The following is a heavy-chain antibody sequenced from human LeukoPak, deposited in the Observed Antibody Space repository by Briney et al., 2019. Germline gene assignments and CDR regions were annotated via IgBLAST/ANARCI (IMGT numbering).Heavy chain of an antibody. V-gene: IGHV4-4*07. J-gene: IGHJ5*02. CDR3: AGRISGYGFDP. D-gene: IGHD5-12*01. CDR2: TYTSGST. Sequence: KPSETLSLTCTVSGGSISSYDWSWIRQPAGKGLEWIGRTYTSGSTNYNPPLKSRVTISVDKSKNQFSLKLRSVTAADTAVYYCAGRISGYGFDPWGQGTLVTVSS. CDR1: GGSISSYD.